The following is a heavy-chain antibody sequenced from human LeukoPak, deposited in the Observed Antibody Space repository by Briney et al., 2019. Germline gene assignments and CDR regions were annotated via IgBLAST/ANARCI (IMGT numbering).Heavy chain of an antibody. Sequence: PSETLSLTCTVSGASVSSYYWSWIRQPAGKGLEWIGRIYTTGSTDYNPSLKSRVTMSVDTSKNQFSLKLTSVTAADTAVYYCARESRYQITMVHTNNWFDPWGQGTLVTVSS. V-gene: IGHV4-4*07. J-gene: IGHJ5*02. D-gene: IGHD3-10*01. CDR1: GASVSSYY. CDR3: ARESRYQITMVHTNNWFDP. CDR2: IYTTGST.